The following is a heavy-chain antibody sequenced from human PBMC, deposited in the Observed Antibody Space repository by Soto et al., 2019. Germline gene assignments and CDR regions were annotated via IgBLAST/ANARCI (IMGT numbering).Heavy chain of an antibody. CDR3: AKVKFSSTALPKRN. CDR2: ISGSGGST. D-gene: IGHD2-21*02. J-gene: IGHJ4*02. V-gene: IGHV3-23*01. CDR1: GFTFSSYA. Sequence: PGGSLRLSCAASGFTFSSYAMSWVRQAPGKGLEWVSAISGSGGSTYYADSVKGRFTISRDNSKNTLYLQMNSLRAEDTAVYYCAKVKFSSTALPKRNWGQGTLVTVSS.